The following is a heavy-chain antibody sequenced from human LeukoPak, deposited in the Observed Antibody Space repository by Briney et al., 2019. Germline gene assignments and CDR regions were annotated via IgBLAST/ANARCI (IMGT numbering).Heavy chain of an antibody. Sequence: GGSLRLSCAASGFTFSSYWMSWVRQAPGKGLEWVAIIKPDGSEKYYVDSVKGRFTISRDNAENSLFLQMNGLRPEDTAVFYCARGQYTDGLSYWGQGTLVTVSS. CDR3: ARGQYTDGLSY. CDR2: IKPDGSEK. D-gene: IGHD5-24*01. CDR1: GFTFSSYW. J-gene: IGHJ4*02. V-gene: IGHV3-7*03.